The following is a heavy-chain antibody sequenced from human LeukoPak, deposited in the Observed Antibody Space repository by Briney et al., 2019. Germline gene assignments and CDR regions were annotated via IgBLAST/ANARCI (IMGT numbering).Heavy chain of an antibody. J-gene: IGHJ4*02. CDR1: GFTFTGHN. CDR3: ARRYFGPAGY. D-gene: IGHD2/OR15-2a*01. V-gene: IGHV3-48*04. Sequence: GGSLRLSCAASGFTFTGHNMNWVRQAPGKGLEWVAYISISSGTIYYADSVKGRFTISRDNAKNSLYLQMNSLRAEDTAVYYCARRYFGPAGYWGQGTLVTVSS. CDR2: ISISSGTI.